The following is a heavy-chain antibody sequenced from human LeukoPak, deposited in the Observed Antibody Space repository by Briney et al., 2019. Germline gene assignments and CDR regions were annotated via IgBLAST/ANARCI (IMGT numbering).Heavy chain of an antibody. D-gene: IGHD2-2*01. V-gene: IGHV4-39*01. CDR1: GGSISSSSYY. J-gene: IGHJ5*02. Sequence: SETLSLTXTVSGGSISSSSYYWGWIRQPPGEGLEWTGSIYYSGSTYYNPSLKSRVTISVDTSKNQFSLKLSSVTAADTAVCYCARLWDLIVVVLAVTNWFDPWGQGTLVTVSS. CDR3: ARLWDLIVVVLAVTNWFDP. CDR2: IYYSGST.